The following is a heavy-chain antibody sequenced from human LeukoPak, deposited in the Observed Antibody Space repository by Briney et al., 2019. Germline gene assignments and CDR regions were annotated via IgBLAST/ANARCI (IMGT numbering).Heavy chain of an antibody. CDR2: ISSSDTI. J-gene: IGHJ2*01. D-gene: IGHD1-26*01. CDR1: GFSFTRYP. Sequence: PGGSLRLSCAASGFSFTRYPMNWLRQAPGKGLEWVSYISSSDTIYYADSVKGRFTISRDNAKNSLYLQMSSLRDEDTAIYYCARDSGGIIVGATYWYFDLWGRGTPVTVSS. CDR3: ARDSGGIIVGATYWYFDL. V-gene: IGHV3-48*02.